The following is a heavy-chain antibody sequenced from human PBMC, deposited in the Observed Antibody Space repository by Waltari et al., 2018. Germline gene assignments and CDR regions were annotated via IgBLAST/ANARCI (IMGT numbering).Heavy chain of an antibody. CDR3: ASSKGIAAAVGGY. CDR2: IIPILGIA. CDR1: GCTFISSA. V-gene: IGHV1-69*10. D-gene: IGHD6-13*01. Sequence: QQVQSAPEMENPRSSVTVSCNASGCTFISSAISWVRQAAGQGLEGMGGIIPILGIANYATKFQGSVTITADKSTSTAYMELSSLRSEDTAVYYCASSKGIAAAVGGYWGQGTLVTVSS. J-gene: IGHJ4*02.